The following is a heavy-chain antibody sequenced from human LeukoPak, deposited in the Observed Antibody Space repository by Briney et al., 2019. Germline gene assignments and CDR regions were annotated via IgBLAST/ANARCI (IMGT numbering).Heavy chain of an antibody. J-gene: IGHJ5*01. CDR3: AKEDDSSSWDS. CDR2: ISSDGTDK. D-gene: IGHD6-13*01. CDR1: GFTFSSYA. Sequence: PGGSLRLSCAASGFTFSSYAMTWVRQAPGKGLEWVAVISSDGTDKYYADSVKGRFTISRDNSKNTLYLQMNSLRAEDTAVYYCAKEDDSSSWDSWGQGTLVTVSS. V-gene: IGHV3-30*04.